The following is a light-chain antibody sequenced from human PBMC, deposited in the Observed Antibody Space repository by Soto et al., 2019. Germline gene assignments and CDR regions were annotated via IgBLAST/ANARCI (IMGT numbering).Light chain of an antibody. Sequence: QSVLTQPTSVSGSPGQSITISCTGNHNDIGTYDYVSWYQQHPGRAPRLLIHGVTTRPSGISDRFSASKSGLTEYLTISGLQPEDEADSYCSSFTSKRSYVLGPGPKVTVL. CDR2: GVT. V-gene: IGLV2-14*03. CDR1: HNDIGTYDY. CDR3: SSFTSKRSYV. J-gene: IGLJ1*01.